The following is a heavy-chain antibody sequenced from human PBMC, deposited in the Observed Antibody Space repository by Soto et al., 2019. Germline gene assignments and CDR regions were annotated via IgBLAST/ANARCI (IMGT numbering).Heavy chain of an antibody. V-gene: IGHV3-9*01. D-gene: IGHD6-13*01. Sequence: GGSLRLSCAASGFTFDDYAMHWVRQAPGKGLEWVSGISWNSGSIGYADSVKGRFTISRDNSKNTLYLQMNSLRAEDTAVYYCAKDPHIAAAGPFDYWGQGTLVTVSS. CDR2: ISWNSGSI. J-gene: IGHJ4*02. CDR1: GFTFDDYA. CDR3: AKDPHIAAAGPFDY.